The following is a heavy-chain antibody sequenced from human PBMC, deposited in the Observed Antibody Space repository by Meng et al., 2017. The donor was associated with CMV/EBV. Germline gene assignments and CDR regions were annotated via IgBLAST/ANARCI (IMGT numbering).Heavy chain of an antibody. Sequence: SETLSLTCTVSGYSISSGYYWGWIRQPPGKGLEWIGSIYHSGSTYYNPSLKSRVTISVDTSKNQFSLKLSSVTAADTAVYYCARCCLGDNYDFWSGYFNYYYYYGMDVWGQGTTVTASS. CDR3: ARCCLGDNYDFWSGYFNYYYYYGMDV. D-gene: IGHD3-3*01. J-gene: IGHJ6*02. CDR2: IYHSGST. CDR1: GYSISSGYY. V-gene: IGHV4-38-2*02.